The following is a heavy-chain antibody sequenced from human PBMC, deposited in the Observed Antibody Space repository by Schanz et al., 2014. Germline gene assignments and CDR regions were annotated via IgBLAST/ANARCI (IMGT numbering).Heavy chain of an antibody. J-gene: IGHJ4*02. V-gene: IGHV3-11*06. CDR2: ISSSSSHT. D-gene: IGHD2-2*02. CDR1: GFTFSDYY. CDR3: ARDRSPYTVFDY. Sequence: QVQLVESGGGLVKPGGSLRLSCAASGFTFSDYYMSWIRQAPGKGLEWVSYISSSSSHTNYADSVKGRFTISRDNAKNSLYLQMNSLRAEDTAVYYCARDRSPYTVFDYWGQGTLVTVSS.